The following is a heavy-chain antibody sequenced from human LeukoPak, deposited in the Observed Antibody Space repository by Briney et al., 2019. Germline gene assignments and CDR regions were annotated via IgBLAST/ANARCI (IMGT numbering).Heavy chain of an antibody. D-gene: IGHD2-2*01. CDR2: IIPIFGTA. Sequence: ASVKVSFKASRGTFSSYAISWVRQAPGQGLEWMGGIIPIFGTANYAQKFQGRVTITADESTSTAYMELSSLRSEDTAVYYCAGGYCSSTSCYAPRVHWGQGTLVTVSS. V-gene: IGHV1-69*13. CDR1: RGTFSSYA. CDR3: AGGYCSSTSCYAPRVH. J-gene: IGHJ4*02.